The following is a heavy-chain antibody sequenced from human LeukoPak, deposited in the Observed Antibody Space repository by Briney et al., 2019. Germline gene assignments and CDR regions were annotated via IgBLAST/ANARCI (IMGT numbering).Heavy chain of an antibody. V-gene: IGHV3-48*04. CDR3: ARDHMGYDY. D-gene: IGHD1-26*01. Sequence: GGSLRLSCAASGFTFSSYSMNWVRQAPGKGLEWVSYISSGGSTTYYAGSVKGRFTVSRDHAKNSLYLQMNRLRAEDTAVYYCARDHMGYDYWGQGTLVTVSS. CDR1: GFTFSSYS. CDR2: ISSGGSTT. J-gene: IGHJ4*02.